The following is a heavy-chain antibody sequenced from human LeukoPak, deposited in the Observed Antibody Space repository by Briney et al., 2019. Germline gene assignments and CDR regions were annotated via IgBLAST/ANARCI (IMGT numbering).Heavy chain of an antibody. CDR2: INSDGSGT. Sequence: PGGSLRLSCAASGFTFSSYWMHWVRQAPGKGLVWVSRINSDGSGTSYADSVKGRFTISRDNAKNTLYLQMNSLRADDTAVYYCAKKSGLGFDYWGQGTLVTVSS. J-gene: IGHJ4*02. V-gene: IGHV3-74*01. CDR3: AKKSGLGFDY. D-gene: IGHD6-19*01. CDR1: GFTFSSYW.